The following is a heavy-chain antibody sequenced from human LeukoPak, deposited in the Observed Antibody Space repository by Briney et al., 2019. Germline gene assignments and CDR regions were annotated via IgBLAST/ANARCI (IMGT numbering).Heavy chain of an antibody. CDR3: ARTSSSTDY. Sequence: PSETLSLTCAVYGGSFSGYYWSWIRQPPGKGLEWIGEINHSGSTNYNPSLKSRVTISVDTSKNQFSLKLSSVTAADTAVYYCARTSSSTDYWGQGTQVTVSS. J-gene: IGHJ4*02. V-gene: IGHV4-34*01. CDR2: INHSGST. D-gene: IGHD6-6*01. CDR1: GGSFSGYY.